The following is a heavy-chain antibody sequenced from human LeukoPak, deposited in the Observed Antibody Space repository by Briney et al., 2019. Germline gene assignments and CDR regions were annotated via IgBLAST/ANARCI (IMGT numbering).Heavy chain of an antibody. CDR1: GFTFSTYS. J-gene: IGHJ4*02. CDR2: ISSSSTYI. D-gene: IGHD3-10*01. Sequence: PGGSLRLSCVASGFTFSTYSMNWVRQAPGKGLEWVSSISSSSTYIYYADSVKGRFTISRDNAKNSLYLQMNSLRAEDTAVYYCARDQYGSGTYSRLDYWGQGTPVTVSS. CDR3: ARDQYGSGTYSRLDY. V-gene: IGHV3-21*01.